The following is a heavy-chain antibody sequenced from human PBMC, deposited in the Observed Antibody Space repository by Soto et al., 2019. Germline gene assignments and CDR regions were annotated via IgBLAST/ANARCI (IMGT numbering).Heavy chain of an antibody. J-gene: IGHJ4*02. CDR3: PNDRGPYASSCSTV. Sequence: EVQLLDSGGRSVQPGGSLRLSCAASGFTFNNYAMTWVRQAPGKGLEWVSSISGSGTSTYYADSVRGRFIISRDNSKVTLYLHMNSLRAEDSAMYCCPNDRGPYASSCSTVWAQVTLVTVSS. CDR1: GFTFNNYA. V-gene: IGHV3-23*01. D-gene: IGHD2-2*01. CDR2: ISGSGTST.